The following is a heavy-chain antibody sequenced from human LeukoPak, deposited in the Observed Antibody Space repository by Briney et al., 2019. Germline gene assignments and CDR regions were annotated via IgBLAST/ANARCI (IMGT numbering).Heavy chain of an antibody. CDR3: ARWGAGGEGIDDAFDI. J-gene: IGHJ3*02. Sequence: ASVKVSCKASGYTFTSYYMHWVRQAPGQGLEWMGIINPSGGSTSYAQKFQGRVTMTRDMSTSTVYMELSSLRSEDTAVYYCARWGAGGEGIDDAFDIWGQGTMVTVSS. CDR2: INPSGGST. CDR1: GYTFTSYY. V-gene: IGHV1-46*01. D-gene: IGHD2-21*01.